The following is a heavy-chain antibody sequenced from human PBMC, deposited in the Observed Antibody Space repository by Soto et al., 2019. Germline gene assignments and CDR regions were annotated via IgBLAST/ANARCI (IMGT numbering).Heavy chain of an antibody. CDR2: IYYSGST. Sequence: QVQLQESGPGLVKPSETLSLTCTVSGGSISSYYWSWIRQPPGKGLEWIGYIYYSGSTNYNPSLKSRVTISVDTSKNQFSLKLSSVTAADTAVYYCARDQGYNSYYYGMDVWGQGTTVTVSS. CDR3: ARDQGYNSYYYGMDV. D-gene: IGHD1-1*01. J-gene: IGHJ6*02. CDR1: GGSISSYY. V-gene: IGHV4-59*01.